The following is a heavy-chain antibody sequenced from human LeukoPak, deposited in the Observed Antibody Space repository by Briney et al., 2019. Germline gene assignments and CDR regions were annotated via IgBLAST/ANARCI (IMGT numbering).Heavy chain of an antibody. Sequence: SETLSLTCAVSGGSISSGGYSWSWIRQPPGKGLEWIGYIYHSGSTYYNPSLKSRVTISVDTSKNQFSLKLSSVTAADTAVYYCASSRWDIVVVPAAPGRNWFDPWGQGTLVTVSS. J-gene: IGHJ5*02. D-gene: IGHD2-2*01. CDR2: IYHSGST. V-gene: IGHV4-30-2*01. CDR1: GGSISSGGYS. CDR3: ASSRWDIVVVPAAPGRNWFDP.